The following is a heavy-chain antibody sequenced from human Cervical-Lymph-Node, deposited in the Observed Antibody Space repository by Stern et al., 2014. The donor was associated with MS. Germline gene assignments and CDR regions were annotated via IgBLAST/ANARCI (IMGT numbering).Heavy chain of an antibody. J-gene: IGHJ6*02. CDR3: ARPPPRRSSSDPNFGLDV. D-gene: IGHD6-6*01. Sequence: VQLVQSGAEVKKPRDSLKISCKGSGYTFSKNWIAWVRQMPGKGLEWMGIIYPGDSDTRYSPSFQGQVTMSADKSITPAYLQWNSLKAPDTPIYYCARPPPRRSSSDPNFGLDVWGQGTTVTVSS. V-gene: IGHV5-51*03. CDR1: GYTFSKNW. CDR2: IYPGDSDT.